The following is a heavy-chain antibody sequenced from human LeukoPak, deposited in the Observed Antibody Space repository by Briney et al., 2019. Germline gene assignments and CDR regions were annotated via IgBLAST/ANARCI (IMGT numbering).Heavy chain of an antibody. CDR2: ISSSSSTI. Sequence: GGSLRLSCAASGFTFSSYSMNWVRQAPGKGLEWVSYISSSSSTIYYADSVKGRFTISRDNAKNSLYLQMNSLRAEDTAVYYCARAVAGFGTYYFDYWGRGTLVTVSS. V-gene: IGHV3-48*01. CDR1: GFTFSSYS. CDR3: ARAVAGFGTYYFDY. D-gene: IGHD6-19*01. J-gene: IGHJ4*02.